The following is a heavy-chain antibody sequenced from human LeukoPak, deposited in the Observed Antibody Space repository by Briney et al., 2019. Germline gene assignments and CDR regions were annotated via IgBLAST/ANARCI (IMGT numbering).Heavy chain of an antibody. CDR1: GFTFDDYG. D-gene: IGHD2-15*01. Sequence: GGSLRLSCVASGFTFDDYGMSWVRHAPGKGLEWVSGINWNGGSTGYADSVKGRFTISRDNAKNSLYLQMNSLRAEDTALYYCARDGGLPYYFDYWGQGTLVTVSS. V-gene: IGHV3-20*04. CDR2: INWNGGST. CDR3: ARDGGLPYYFDY. J-gene: IGHJ4*02.